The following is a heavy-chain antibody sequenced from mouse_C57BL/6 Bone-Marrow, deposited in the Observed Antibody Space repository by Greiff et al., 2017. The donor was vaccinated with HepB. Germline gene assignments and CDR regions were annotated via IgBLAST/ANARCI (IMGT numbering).Heavy chain of an antibody. CDR3: ASLYGNYVFWFAY. J-gene: IGHJ3*01. V-gene: IGHV1-59*01. Sequence: QVQLQQPGAELVRPGTSVKLSCKASGYTFTSYWMHWVKQRPGQGLEWIGVIDPSDSYTNYNQKFKGKATLTVDTSSSTAYMQLRSLTSEDSEVYYCASLYGNYVFWFAYWGQGTLFTVSA. CDR1: GYTFTSYW. CDR2: IDPSDSYT. D-gene: IGHD2-1*01.